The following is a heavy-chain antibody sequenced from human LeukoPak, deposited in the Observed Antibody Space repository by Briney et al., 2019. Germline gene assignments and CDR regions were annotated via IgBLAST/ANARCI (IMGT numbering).Heavy chain of an antibody. Sequence: HPGGSLRLSCAASGLTAGDCYMDWVRQTPGKGLEWVGRSRNKGNSYSTDFAATVKGRFTISRDESKNSLFLQMNGLKIEDTAVYYCVRVQTGGAFDIWGQGTMVTVST. CDR2: SRNKGNSYST. V-gene: IGHV3-72*01. J-gene: IGHJ3*02. D-gene: IGHD1-1*01. CDR3: VRVQTGGAFDI. CDR1: GLTAGDCY.